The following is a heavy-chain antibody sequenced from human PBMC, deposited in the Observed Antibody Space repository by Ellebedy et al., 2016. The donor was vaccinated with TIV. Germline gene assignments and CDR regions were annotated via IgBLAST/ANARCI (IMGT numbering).Heavy chain of an antibody. D-gene: IGHD4-17*01. J-gene: IGHJ3*02. Sequence: GESLKISCAASGFSFSTYSMNWVRQAPGKGLEWVANIRLDGGDKYYVDSVKGRFTVSRDNAKNSLFLHMTSLRADDTAVYYCATDGSYGDYLSPTHAFVIWGQGTMVTVSS. CDR2: IRLDGGDK. CDR1: GFSFSTYS. V-gene: IGHV3-7*01. CDR3: ATDGSYGDYLSPTHAFVI.